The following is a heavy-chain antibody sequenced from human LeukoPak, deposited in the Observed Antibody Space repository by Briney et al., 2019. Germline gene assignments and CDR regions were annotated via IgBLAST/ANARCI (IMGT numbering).Heavy chain of an antibody. V-gene: IGHV4-4*07. D-gene: IGHD6-25*01. J-gene: IGHJ4*02. Sequence: SETLSLTCTVSGDSISNYYWSWIRQAAGKGLEWIGRIYITGDTNYNPSLKSRVTMSIDPSKNQVSLNLKYVTAADTAVYYCAREVTSEATPYFIDYWGQGTLVTVSS. CDR2: IYITGDT. CDR3: AREVTSEATPYFIDY. CDR1: GDSISNYY.